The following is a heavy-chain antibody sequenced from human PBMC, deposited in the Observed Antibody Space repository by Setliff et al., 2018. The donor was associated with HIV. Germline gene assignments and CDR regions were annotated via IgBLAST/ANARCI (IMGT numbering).Heavy chain of an antibody. V-gene: IGHV4-59*08. CDR1: GGAFSSAY. CDR3: ARTRSGTYYGEMNWFDP. D-gene: IGHD3-10*01. J-gene: IGHJ5*02. Sequence: SETLSLTRAVSGGAFSSAYWRWVRQPPGKGLEWIGYIDSGGITKYNPSIKSRVTISVDTSKNRFSLTLRSVTAADTAVYYCARTRSGTYYGEMNWFDPWGQGILVTVSS. CDR2: IDSGGIT.